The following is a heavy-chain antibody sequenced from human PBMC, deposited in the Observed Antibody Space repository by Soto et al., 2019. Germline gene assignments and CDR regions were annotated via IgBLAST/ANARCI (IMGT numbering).Heavy chain of an antibody. CDR1: GYTFTSYG. V-gene: IGHV1-18*01. CDR3: ARSVYYDILTGYYTNYYFDY. CDR2: ISAYNGNT. Sequence: GASVKVSCKASGYTFTSYGISWVRQAPGQGLEWMGWISAYNGNTNYAQKLQGRVTMTTDTSTSTAYMELRSLRSDDTAVYYCARSVYYDILTGYYTNYYFDYWGQGTLVTVSS. J-gene: IGHJ4*02. D-gene: IGHD3-9*01.